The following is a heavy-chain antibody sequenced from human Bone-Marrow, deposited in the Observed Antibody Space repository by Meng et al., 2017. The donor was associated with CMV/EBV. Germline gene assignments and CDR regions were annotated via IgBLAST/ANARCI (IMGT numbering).Heavy chain of an antibody. CDR1: GFTFRSYS. V-gene: IGHV3-21*01. CDR3: ARDLREMITIFGVVTDYYYGMDV. CDR2: ISSSSIYI. D-gene: IGHD3-3*01. Sequence: GESLKISCAASGFTFRSYSMNWVRQAPGKGLEWVSSISSSSIYIYYADSVKGRFTISRDNAKNSQYLQMNSLRAEDTAVYYCARDLREMITIFGVVTDYYYGMDVWGQGTTVTVSS. J-gene: IGHJ6*02.